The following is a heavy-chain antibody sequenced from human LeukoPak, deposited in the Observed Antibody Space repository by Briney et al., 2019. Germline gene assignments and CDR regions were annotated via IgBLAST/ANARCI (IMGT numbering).Heavy chain of an antibody. CDR3: ARGVGIQRWSFFFDY. CDR1: DVSLNSYY. J-gene: IGHJ4*02. CDR2: IYHSGIT. V-gene: IGHV4-59*01. D-gene: IGHD5-18*01. Sequence: SETLSLTCTVSDVSLNSYYWSWIRQPPGKGLEWIGFIYHSGITDYNSSLKSRATFSLDTAKSQISLQLNSVTAADAAIYYCARGVGIQRWSFFFDYWGQGILVSVSS.